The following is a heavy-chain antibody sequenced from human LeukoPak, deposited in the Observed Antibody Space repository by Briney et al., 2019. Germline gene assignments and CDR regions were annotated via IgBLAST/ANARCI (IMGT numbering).Heavy chain of an antibody. Sequence: SGGSLRLSCAASGFTFSSYAMSWVRQAPGKGLEWVSAISGSGGSTYYADSVKGRFTISRDNSKNTLYLQMNSLRAEDTAVYYCAKGDPQPRVNFYYYCGMDVWGQGTTVTVSS. CDR2: ISGSGGST. J-gene: IGHJ6*02. CDR1: GFTFSSYA. V-gene: IGHV3-23*01. CDR3: AKGDPQPRVNFYYYCGMDV. D-gene: IGHD3-10*01.